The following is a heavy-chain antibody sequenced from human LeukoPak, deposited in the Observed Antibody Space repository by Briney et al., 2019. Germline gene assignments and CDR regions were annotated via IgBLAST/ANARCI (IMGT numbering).Heavy chain of an antibody. Sequence: PGGSLRLSCAASGFTFSSHSMNWVRQAPGKGLEWVSSISSSSYIYYADSVKGRFTISRDNAKNSLYLQMNSLRAEDTAVYYCARDQGGYDSSGYYYEPYYFDYWGQGTLVTVSS. V-gene: IGHV3-21*01. D-gene: IGHD3-22*01. CDR3: ARDQGGYDSSGYYYEPYYFDY. CDR1: GFTFSSHS. J-gene: IGHJ4*02. CDR2: ISSSSYI.